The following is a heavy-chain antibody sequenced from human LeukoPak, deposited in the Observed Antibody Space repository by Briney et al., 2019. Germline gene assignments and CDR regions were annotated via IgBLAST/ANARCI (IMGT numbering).Heavy chain of an antibody. CDR2: ISRSSSYI. CDR1: GFTFSSYS. CDR3: ARTGFDY. Sequence: GGSLRLSCAAPGFTFSSYSMNWVRQAPGKGLEWVSSISRSSSYIYYADSVKGRFTISRDNAKNSLYLQMNSLRAEDTAVYYCARTGFDYWGQGTLVTVSS. V-gene: IGHV3-21*01. J-gene: IGHJ4*02. D-gene: IGHD3-9*01.